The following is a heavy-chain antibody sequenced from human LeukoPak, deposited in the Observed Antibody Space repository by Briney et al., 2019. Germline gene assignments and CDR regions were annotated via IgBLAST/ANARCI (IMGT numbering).Heavy chain of an antibody. Sequence: GASVKVSCKASGYTFTGYYMHWVRQAPGRGLEWMGWINPNSGGTNYAQKFQGRVTMTRDTSISTAYMELSRLRSDDTAVYYCARDRWYSSSWFDYWGQGTLVTVSS. V-gene: IGHV1-2*02. J-gene: IGHJ4*02. CDR3: ARDRWYSSSWFDY. CDR1: GYTFTGYY. CDR2: INPNSGGT. D-gene: IGHD6-13*01.